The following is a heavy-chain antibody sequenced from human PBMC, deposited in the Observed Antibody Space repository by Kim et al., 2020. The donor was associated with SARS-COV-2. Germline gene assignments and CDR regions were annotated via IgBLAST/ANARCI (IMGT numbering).Heavy chain of an antibody. CDR1: GGSISSSSYY. D-gene: IGHD3-10*01. V-gene: IGHV4-39*01. CDR3: ARINMVRGQEVDY. Sequence: SETLSLTCTVSGGSISSSSYYWGWIRQPPGKGLEWIGSIYYSGSTYYNPSLKSRVTISVDTSKNQFSLKLSSVTAADTAVYYCARINMVRGQEVDYWGQGTLVTVSS. J-gene: IGHJ4*02. CDR2: IYYSGST.